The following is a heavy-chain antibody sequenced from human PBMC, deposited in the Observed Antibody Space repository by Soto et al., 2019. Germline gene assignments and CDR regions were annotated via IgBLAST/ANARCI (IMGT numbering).Heavy chain of an antibody. V-gene: IGHV4-59*08. CDR2: IFDSGSA. J-gene: IGHJ4*02. D-gene: IGHD4-4*01. CDR1: GGSISSYY. CDR3: ARHRRTTVAKFYFDN. Sequence: ETLSLTCTVSGGSISSYYWSWIRQSPGKGLEWIGYIFDSGSANSNPSLKSRVTISVDTSKNQFSLKLTSVTAADTAVYYCARHRRTTVAKFYFDNWGQGALVTVSS.